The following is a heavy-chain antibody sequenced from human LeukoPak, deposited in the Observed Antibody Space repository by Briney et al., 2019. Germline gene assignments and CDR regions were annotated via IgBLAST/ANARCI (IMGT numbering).Heavy chain of an antibody. CDR3: ARAQTRRGVMDY. J-gene: IGHJ4*02. V-gene: IGHV4-59*11. CDR1: GGSISSHY. Sequence: SETLSLTCTVSGGSISSHYWSWIRQPPGKGLEWIGYIYYSGSTNYNTSLKSRVTISVDTSKNQFSLKLSSVTAADTAVYYCARAQTRRGVMDYWGQGTLVAVSS. D-gene: IGHD3-10*01. CDR2: IYYSGST.